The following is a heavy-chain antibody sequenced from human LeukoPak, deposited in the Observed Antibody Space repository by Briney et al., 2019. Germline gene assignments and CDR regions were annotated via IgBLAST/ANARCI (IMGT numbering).Heavy chain of an antibody. Sequence: GDSLRLSCAASGFKFSNYWMHWVRQVPGKWLVWVSRINRDGGITTYADSVKGRFTISRDNAKNMLYLQLNSLRAEDTAVYYCISDSEGRSGGDYWGQGTLLTVSS. CDR1: GFKFSNYW. CDR2: INRDGGIT. CDR3: ISDSEGRSGGDY. D-gene: IGHD3-10*01. J-gene: IGHJ4*02. V-gene: IGHV3-74*03.